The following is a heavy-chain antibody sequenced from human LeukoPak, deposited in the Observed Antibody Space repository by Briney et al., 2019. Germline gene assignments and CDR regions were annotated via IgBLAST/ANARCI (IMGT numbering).Heavy chain of an antibody. CDR2: ISYSGST. J-gene: IGHJ6*02. CDR1: GGSISSYY. D-gene: IGHD6-6*01. V-gene: IGHV4-59*01. Sequence: SETLSLTCTVSGGSISSYYWSWIRQPPGKGLEWIGYISYSGSTNYNPSLKSRVTISVPTSKNQFSLNLSSVTAADTAVYYCARSSPQYYYYYGMDVWGQGTTVTVSS. CDR3: ARSSPQYYYYYGMDV.